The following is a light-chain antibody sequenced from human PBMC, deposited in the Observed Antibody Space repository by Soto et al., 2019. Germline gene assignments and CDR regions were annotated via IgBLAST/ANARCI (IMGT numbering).Light chain of an antibody. Sequence: DIPMTPSPSSLSASVGERVTLTCRASQSISSYLNWYQQKPGKAPKLLIYAASSLQSGVPSRFSGSGSGTDFTLTISSLQPEDFATYFCKQSSAFPLTVGGGTKVDI. V-gene: IGKV1-39*01. CDR2: AAS. CDR3: KQSSAFPLT. J-gene: IGKJ4*01. CDR1: QSISSY.